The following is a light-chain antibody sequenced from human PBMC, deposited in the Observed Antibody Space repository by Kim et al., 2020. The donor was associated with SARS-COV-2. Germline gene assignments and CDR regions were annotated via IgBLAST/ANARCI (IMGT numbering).Light chain of an antibody. Sequence: GQRVTYSCSGSSSNIVSNTVNWYQQLPGTAPKLLNYSNNQRPSGVPDRFSGSKSGTSASLAISGLQSEDEADYYCAAWDGSLNGVVFGGGTQLTVL. CDR3: AAWDGSLNGVV. CDR2: SNN. J-gene: IGLJ2*01. CDR1: SSNIVSNT. V-gene: IGLV1-44*01.